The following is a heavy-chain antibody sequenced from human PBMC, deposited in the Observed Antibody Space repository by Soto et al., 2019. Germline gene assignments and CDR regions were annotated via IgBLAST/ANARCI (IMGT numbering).Heavy chain of an antibody. CDR3: ARDLRAVGMASRFDP. J-gene: IGHJ5*02. D-gene: IGHD6-13*01. CDR2: IGNRGTGI. CDR1: GFTFGDYY. Sequence: QVQLVESGGGLVKPGGSLRLSCAASGFTFGDYYMTWIRQAPGKGLEWVSFIGNRGTGIYYAASVKGRFTIFRDNAKNSLYLQRNSLRAEATAMYYCARDLRAVGMASRFDPWGQGTLVTVSS. V-gene: IGHV3-11*01.